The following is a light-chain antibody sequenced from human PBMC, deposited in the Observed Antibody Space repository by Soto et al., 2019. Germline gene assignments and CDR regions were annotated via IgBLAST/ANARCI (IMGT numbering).Light chain of an antibody. V-gene: IGKV1-5*03. CDR2: KAS. CDR1: QSISTW. J-gene: IGKJ4*01. CDR3: QQHNTHPLT. Sequence: DIQMTQSPSTLSASVGDRVTITCRASQSISTWLAWYQQKPGKAPKLLIYKASSLESGVSSRFSGSGSGTEFTLTISSLQPDDFATYYCQQHNTHPLTFGGGTTVEIK.